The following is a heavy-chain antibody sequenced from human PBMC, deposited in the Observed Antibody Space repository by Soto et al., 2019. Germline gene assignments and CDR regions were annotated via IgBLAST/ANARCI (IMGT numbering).Heavy chain of an antibody. CDR1: GYTFTGYY. D-gene: IGHD3-10*01. V-gene: IGHV1-2*04. J-gene: IGHJ5*02. Sequence: QVQLVQSGAEVKKPGASVKVSCKASGYTFTGYYLHWVRQAPGHGHEWMGWINPNSGGTNYAQKVQGWDTMTRDTSISTAYMELSRLRSDDTAVDYWARANTWTGNWFDPGGQGTLVTVCS. CDR2: INPNSGGT. CDR3: ARANTWTGNWFDP.